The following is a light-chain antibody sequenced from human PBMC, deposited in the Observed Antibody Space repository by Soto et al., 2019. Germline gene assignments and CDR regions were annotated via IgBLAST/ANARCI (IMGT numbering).Light chain of an antibody. V-gene: IGKV3-11*01. CDR2: NAY. J-gene: IGKJ4*01. Sequence: EVVLTQFPATLSLSPGDRATLSCRAIQRVFGYLAWYQHKPGQAPRLLIYNAYKRATGVPARFSGSGSETDFSLIISSLEPEDFAVYYCQQRSDSPPLTFGGGTKVEIK. CDR3: QQRSDSPPLT. CDR1: QRVFGY.